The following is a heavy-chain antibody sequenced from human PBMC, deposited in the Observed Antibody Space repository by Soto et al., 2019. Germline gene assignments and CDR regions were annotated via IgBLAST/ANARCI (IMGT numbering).Heavy chain of an antibody. J-gene: IGHJ4*02. CDR1: GFTFSNYA. V-gene: IGHV3-30*18. CDR2: VSRDGSSE. Sequence: QVQLVESGGGVVQPGRSLRLSCAASGFTFSNYAMQWVRQAPGKGLEWVAVVSRDGSSEHYVDSVKGRSTISRDNSKNTVHLQVNSLRPEDTAVYYCAKDAGAAGTFDYWGQGTLVTVSS. D-gene: IGHD6-13*01. CDR3: AKDAGAAGTFDY.